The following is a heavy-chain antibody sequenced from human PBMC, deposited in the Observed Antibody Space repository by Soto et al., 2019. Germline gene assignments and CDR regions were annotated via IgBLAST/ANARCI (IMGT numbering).Heavy chain of an antibody. CDR1: GFPLSSYS. V-gene: IGHV3-21*01. J-gene: IGHJ4*02. CDR3: EKRGYSYAYGGGSFDL. D-gene: IGHD5-18*01. CDR2: SSSSSSNI. Sequence: PGGSLRLSCAASGFPLSSYSMNWVRQAPGKGLEWVSSSSSSSSNIYYAASVKGRFTISRDSAKNSLYLQMDSLRAEDTAIYYCEKRGYSYAYGGGSFDLWGQGTLVTVSS.